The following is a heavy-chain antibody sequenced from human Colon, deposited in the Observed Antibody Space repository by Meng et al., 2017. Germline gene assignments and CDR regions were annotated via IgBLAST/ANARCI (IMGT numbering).Heavy chain of an antibody. CDR2: ARIDYANT. J-gene: IGHJ4*02. CDR3: ARDYWGSLDF. CDR1: GASVRSPDHQ. Sequence: VPLQGLGTGLVRPSDPLSLTWAVSGASVRSPDHQWGWVRQPPGKGLEWIGYARIDYANTNYNPSLKSRVNVSLDTSKNQFSLNVRSVTAADTAVYYCARDYWGSLDFWGQGILVTVSS. D-gene: IGHD3-16*01. V-gene: IGHV4-61*08.